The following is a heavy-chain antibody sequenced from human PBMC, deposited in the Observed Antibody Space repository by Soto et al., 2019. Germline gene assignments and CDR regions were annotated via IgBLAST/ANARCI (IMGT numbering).Heavy chain of an antibody. CDR3: ARDRGRLRFLEWLFDY. V-gene: IGHV3-33*01. D-gene: IGHD3-3*01. J-gene: IGHJ4*02. CDR1: GFTFSSYG. Sequence: GGSLRLSCAASGFTFSSYGMRWVRQAPGKGLEWVAVIWYDGSNKYYADSVKGRFTISRDNSRNTLYLQMNSLRAEDTAVYYCARDRGRLRFLEWLFDYWGQGALVTVSS. CDR2: IWYDGSNK.